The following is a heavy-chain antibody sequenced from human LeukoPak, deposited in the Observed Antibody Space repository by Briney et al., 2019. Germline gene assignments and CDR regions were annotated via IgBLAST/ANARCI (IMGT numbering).Heavy chain of an antibody. CDR1: GYTFSGYY. Sequence: GASVKVSCKASGYTFSGYYIHWVRQAPGQGLEWMAWINPSNGDTNYAQKFQGRVTMTRGTSISTAYMELTRLISDDTAVYYCARVGSSGWYVHPTLDYWGQGTLVTVSS. CDR2: INPSNGDT. V-gene: IGHV1-2*02. D-gene: IGHD6-19*01. J-gene: IGHJ4*02. CDR3: ARVGSSGWYVHPTLDY.